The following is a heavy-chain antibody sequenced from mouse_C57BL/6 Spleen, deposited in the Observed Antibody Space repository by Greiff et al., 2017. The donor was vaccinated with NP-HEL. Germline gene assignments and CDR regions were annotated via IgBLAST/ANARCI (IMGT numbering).Heavy chain of an antibody. CDR1: GYAFSSYW. V-gene: IGHV1-80*01. CDR2: IYPGDGDT. J-gene: IGHJ2*01. CDR3: ARSHGSSLYYVDY. D-gene: IGHD1-1*01. Sequence: QVQLKQSGAELVKPGASVKISCKASGYAFSSYWLNWVKQRPGKGLEWIGQIYPGDGDTNYNGKFKGKATLTADKSSSTAYMQLSSLTSEDSAVYFCARSHGSSLYYVDYWGQGTTLTVSS.